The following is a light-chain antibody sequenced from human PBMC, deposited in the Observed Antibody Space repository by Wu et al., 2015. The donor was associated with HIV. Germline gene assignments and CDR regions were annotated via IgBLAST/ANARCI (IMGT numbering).Light chain of an antibody. CDR1: QDITNS. Sequence: DIQMTQSPESLSASVGDTVTITCRASQDITNSLGWYQQKPGKVPKLLISAASTLQSGVPSRFRGSGSGTEFTLTIDSLQPEDVANYYCQKCNNAPLTFGGGTKVEI. J-gene: IGKJ4*01. V-gene: IGKV1-27*01. CDR2: AAS. CDR3: QKCNNAPLT.